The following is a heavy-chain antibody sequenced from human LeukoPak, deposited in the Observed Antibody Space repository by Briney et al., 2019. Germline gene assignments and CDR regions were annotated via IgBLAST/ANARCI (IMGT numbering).Heavy chain of an antibody. CDR2: ISGSGGST. D-gene: IGHD1-26*01. J-gene: IGHJ6*02. Sequence: PGGSLRLSCAASGFTFSSYAMSWVCPAPGKGLEWVSAISGSGGSTYYADSVKGRFTISSDNSKNTLYLQMNSLRAEDTAVYYCAKDRGELHYYYGMDVWGQGTTVTVSS. CDR3: AKDRGELHYYYGMDV. V-gene: IGHV3-23*01. CDR1: GFTFSSYA.